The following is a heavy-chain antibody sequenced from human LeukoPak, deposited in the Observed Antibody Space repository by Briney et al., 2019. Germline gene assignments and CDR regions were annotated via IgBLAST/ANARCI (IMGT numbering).Heavy chain of an antibody. D-gene: IGHD3-10*01. Sequence: PGGSLRLSCAASGFTVSSNYMSWVRQAPGKGLEWVSVIYSGDSTYYADSVKGRFTISRDNSKNTLYLQMNSLRAEDTAVYYCARGRDYYGFDPWGQGTLVTVSS. CDR2: IYSGDST. CDR1: GFTVSSNY. CDR3: ARGRDYYGFDP. V-gene: IGHV3-53*01. J-gene: IGHJ5*02.